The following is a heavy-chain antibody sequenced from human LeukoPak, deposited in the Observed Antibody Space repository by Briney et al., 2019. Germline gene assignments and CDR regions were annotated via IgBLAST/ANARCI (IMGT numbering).Heavy chain of an antibody. D-gene: IGHD3-10*01. CDR2: IYYSGST. CDR3: ARDLWFGELKSPDNWFDP. CDR1: GGSISSGGYY. J-gene: IGHJ5*02. Sequence: SETLSPTCTVSGGSISSGGYYWSWIRQHPGKGLEWIGYIYYSGSTYYNPSLKSRVTISVDTSKNQFSLKLSSVTAADTAVYYCARDLWFGELKSPDNWFDPWGQGTLVTVSS. V-gene: IGHV4-31*03.